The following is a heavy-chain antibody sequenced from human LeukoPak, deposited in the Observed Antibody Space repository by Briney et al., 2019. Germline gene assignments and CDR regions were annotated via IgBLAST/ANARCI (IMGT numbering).Heavy chain of an antibody. CDR2: IYYSGST. J-gene: IGHJ5*02. V-gene: IGHV4-59*01. CDR3: ARVGILRFPSNWFDP. CDR1: GASISSYY. D-gene: IGHD3-3*01. Sequence: PSETLSLTCTVSGASISSYYWSWIRQPPGKGLEWIGYIYYSGSTRYNPSLKSRVTISVDTSKNQFSLKLSSVTAADTAVYYCARVGILRFPSNWFDPWGQGTLVTLSS.